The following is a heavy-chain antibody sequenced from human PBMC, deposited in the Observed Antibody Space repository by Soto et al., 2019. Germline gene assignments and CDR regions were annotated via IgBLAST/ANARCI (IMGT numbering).Heavy chain of an antibody. CDR1: GFTFSSYG. Sequence: GWSLRLSFASSGFTFSSYGIHWVRQAPGKGLEWVAVIWYDGSNKYYADSVKGRFTISRDNSKNTLYLQMNSLRAEDTAVYYCAREKSPAAYYYDSSGFNWFDPWGQGTLVTVSS. CDR2: IWYDGSNK. V-gene: IGHV3-33*01. J-gene: IGHJ5*02. D-gene: IGHD3-22*01. CDR3: AREKSPAAYYYDSSGFNWFDP.